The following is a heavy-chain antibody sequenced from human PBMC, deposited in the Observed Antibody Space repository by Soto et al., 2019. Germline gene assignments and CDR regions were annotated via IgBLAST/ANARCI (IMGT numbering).Heavy chain of an antibody. D-gene: IGHD2-2*01. J-gene: IGHJ6*02. CDR1: GYTFTSYY. CDR2: INPSGGST. V-gene: IGHV1-46*01. Sequence: GASVKVSCKASGYTFTSYYMRWVRQAPGQGLEWMGIINPSGGSTSYAQKFQGRVTMTRDTSTSTVYMELSSLRSEDTAVYYCARDRIVVVPAASSITNYYYYYYGMDVWGHGTTVTVSS. CDR3: ARDRIVVVPAASSITNYYYYYYGMDV.